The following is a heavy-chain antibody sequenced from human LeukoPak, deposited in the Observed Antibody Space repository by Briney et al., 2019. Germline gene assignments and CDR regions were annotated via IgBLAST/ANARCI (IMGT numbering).Heavy chain of an antibody. CDR1: GGSISSYY. J-gene: IGHJ6*03. Sequence: SETLSLTCTVSGGSISSYYWSWIRQPPGKGLEWIGYIYYSGSTNYNPSLKSRVTISVDTSKNQFSLKLSSVTAADTAVYYCARVVSSSSWYYYYYYMDVWGKGTTVTVSS. V-gene: IGHV4-59*12. CDR2: IYYSGST. D-gene: IGHD6-13*01. CDR3: ARVVSSSSWYYYYYYMDV.